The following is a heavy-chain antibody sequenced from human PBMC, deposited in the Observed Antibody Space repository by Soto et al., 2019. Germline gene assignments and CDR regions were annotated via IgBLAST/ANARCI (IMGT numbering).Heavy chain of an antibody. V-gene: IGHV1-18*01. Sequence: ASVKVSCKASGYTFTSYGISWVRQAPGQGLEWVGWIHTYNGNRNFAQKFQGRVTLTTDTSTNTAYMELRNMRSDDTAVYYGERDADYIIAYWGQGTLVTVSS. CDR2: IHTYNGNR. J-gene: IGHJ4*02. CDR1: GYTFTSYG. CDR3: ERDADYIIAY. D-gene: IGHD4-4*01.